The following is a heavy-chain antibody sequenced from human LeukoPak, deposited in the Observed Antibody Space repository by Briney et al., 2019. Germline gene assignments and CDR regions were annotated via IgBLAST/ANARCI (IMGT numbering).Heavy chain of an antibody. CDR2: INPNSGGT. V-gene: IGHV1-2*02. D-gene: IGHD2-15*01. J-gene: IGHJ5*02. Sequence: ASVKVSCKASGYTFTGYYMHWVRQAPGQGLEWMGWINPNSGGTNYAQKFQGRVTMTRDTSISTAYMELSRLRSDDTAGYYCARDRGYCSGGSCYGTNWFDPWGQGTLVTVSS. CDR1: GYTFTGYY. CDR3: ARDRGYCSGGSCYGTNWFDP.